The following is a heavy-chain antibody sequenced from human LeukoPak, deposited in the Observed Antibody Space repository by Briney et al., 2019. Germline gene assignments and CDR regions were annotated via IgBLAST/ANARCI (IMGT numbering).Heavy chain of an antibody. V-gene: IGHV4-39*01. D-gene: IGHD3-10*01. CDR1: GFTFSSYE. J-gene: IGHJ1*01. Sequence: LRLSCAASGFTFSSYEMNWVRQPPGKGLEWIGSIYYSGSTHYNPSLKSRVTISVDTSKNQFSLKLSSVTAADTAVYFCASDKYDYTSGSYYWFQHWGQGTLVTVSS. CDR2: IYYSGST. CDR3: ASDKYDYTSGSYYWFQH.